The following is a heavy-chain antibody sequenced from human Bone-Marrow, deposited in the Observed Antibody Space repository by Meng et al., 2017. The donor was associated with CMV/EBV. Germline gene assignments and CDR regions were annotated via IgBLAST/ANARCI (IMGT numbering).Heavy chain of an antibody. CDR2: IYYSGST. J-gene: IGHJ6*02. CDR3: TLGLWWHGMDV. V-gene: IGHV4-59*12. CDR1: GGSISSYY. D-gene: IGHD4/OR15-4a*01. Sequence: ESLKISCTVSGGSISSYYWSWIRQPPGKGLEWIGYIYYSGSTNYNPSLKSRVTISVDTSKNQFSLKLSSVTAADTAVYYCTLGLWWHGMDVWGQGTTVTVSS.